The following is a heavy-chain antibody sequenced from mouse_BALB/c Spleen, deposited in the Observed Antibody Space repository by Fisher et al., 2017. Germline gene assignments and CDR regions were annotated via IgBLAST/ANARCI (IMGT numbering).Heavy chain of an antibody. D-gene: IGHD1-1*01. CDR3: ASPRLLRLRYFDV. V-gene: IGHV1-20*01. J-gene: IGHJ1*01. Sequence: KFKGKATLTVDKSSSTAHMELRSLTSEDSAVYYCASPRLLRLRYFDVWGAGTTVTVSS.